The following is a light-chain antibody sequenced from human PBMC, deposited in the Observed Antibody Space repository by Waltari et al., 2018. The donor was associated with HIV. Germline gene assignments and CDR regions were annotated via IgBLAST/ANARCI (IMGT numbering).Light chain of an antibody. Sequence: QSVMTQPPSASGNPGQRVTIACSGTSSHIGSRSVNWYQPFPGTAPKLLIFTNDQRPSGVPDRFSASKSGTSASLSISGLHSGDEGVYYCSAWDVSLNGVVFGGGTKLTVL. V-gene: IGLV1-44*01. CDR3: SAWDVSLNGVV. J-gene: IGLJ2*01. CDR2: TND. CDR1: SSHIGSRS.